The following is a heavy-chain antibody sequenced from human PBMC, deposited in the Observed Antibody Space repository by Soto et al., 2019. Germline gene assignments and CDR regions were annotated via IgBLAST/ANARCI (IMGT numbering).Heavy chain of an antibody. CDR2: IYPGDSDT. CDR3: ARHNPSYYYDSSGYYYGYYYGMDV. V-gene: IGHV5-51*01. D-gene: IGHD3-22*01. CDR1: GYSFTSYW. J-gene: IGHJ6*02. Sequence: GESLKISCKGSGYSFTSYWIGWVRQMPGKGLEWMGIIYPGDSDTRYSPSFQGQVTISADKSISTAYLQWSSLKASDTAMYYCARHNPSYYYDSSGYYYGYYYGMDVWGQGTTVTVSS.